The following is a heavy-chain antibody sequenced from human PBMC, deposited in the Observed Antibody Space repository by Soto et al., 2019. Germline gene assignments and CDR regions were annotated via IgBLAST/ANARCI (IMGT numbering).Heavy chain of an antibody. V-gene: IGHV1-3*01. Sequence: QVQLVQSGAEVKKPGASVKVSCKASGYTFTSYAMQWVRQAPGQRLEWMGWINAGNGNTKYSQKFQGRVTITRDTSARTDYTELSSLRSEDTAVYYCAIDLGGWTDYWGQGTLVTVSS. CDR3: AIDLGGWTDY. D-gene: IGHD6-19*01. J-gene: IGHJ4*02. CDR1: GYTFTSYA. CDR2: INAGNGNT.